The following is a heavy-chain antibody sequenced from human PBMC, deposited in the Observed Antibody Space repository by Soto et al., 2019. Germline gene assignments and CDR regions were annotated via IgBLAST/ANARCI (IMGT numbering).Heavy chain of an antibody. CDR2: ILYDGSNK. CDR3: AKSRDAYNFYFYYGMDV. J-gene: IGHJ6*02. CDR1: GFTFSNYG. V-gene: IGHV3-30*18. Sequence: VGSLRLSCAASGFTFSNYGMHWVRQTPGKGLEWVALILYDGSNKYYADSVKGRFTISRDNSKNTLYLQVSSLRAEDTAVYYCAKSRDAYNFYFYYGMDVWGQGTTVTVSS. D-gene: IGHD2-2*01.